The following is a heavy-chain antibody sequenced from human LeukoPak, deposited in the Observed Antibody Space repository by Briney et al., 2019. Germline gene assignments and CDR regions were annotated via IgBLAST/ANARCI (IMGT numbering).Heavy chain of an antibody. V-gene: IGHV4-59*11. Sequence: PESLSLSCAVADDSFSSHYWTWIRQPPGKGLEWVGYISYIRSTNYNPSLKSRVTISIDTSKNQSSLRLSAVTAAGTAVYYCARDLVTVSKGFDIWGRGTIVSVSS. D-gene: IGHD3-9*01. J-gene: IGHJ3*02. CDR2: ISYIRST. CDR3: ARDLVTVSKGFDI. CDR1: DDSFSSHY.